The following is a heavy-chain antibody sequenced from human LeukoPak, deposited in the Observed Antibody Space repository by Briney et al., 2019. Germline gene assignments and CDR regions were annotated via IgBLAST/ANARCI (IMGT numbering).Heavy chain of an antibody. CDR3: ARHYPGGDYFIDY. D-gene: IGHD4-17*01. CDR2: IYPDDSDT. V-gene: IGHV5-51*01. CDR1: GYSFSNYW. J-gene: IGHJ4*02. Sequence: GASLKISCKGSGYSFSNYWIGWVRQMPGKGLEWVGIIYPDDSDTRYSPSFHDQVTISADKSIGTAHLQWSSLKASDTAMYYCARHYPGGDYFIDYWGQGTLVTVSS.